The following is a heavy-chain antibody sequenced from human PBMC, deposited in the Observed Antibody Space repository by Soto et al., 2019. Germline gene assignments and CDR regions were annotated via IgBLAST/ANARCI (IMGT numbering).Heavy chain of an antibody. CDR3: ARRFVGTTGTTGWFDP. D-gene: IGHD1-1*01. CDR2: ISSNGGST. V-gene: IGHV3-64*01. Sequence: PGGSLRLSCAASGFTFSSYAMHWVRQAPGKGLEYVSAISSNGGSTYYANSVKGRFTISRDNSKNTLYLQMGSLRAEDMAVYYCARRFVGTTGTTGWFDPWGQGTLVTVSS. CDR1: GFTFSSYA. J-gene: IGHJ5*02.